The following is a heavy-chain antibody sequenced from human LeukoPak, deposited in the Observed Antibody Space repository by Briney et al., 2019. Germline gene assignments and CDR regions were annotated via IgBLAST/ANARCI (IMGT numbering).Heavy chain of an antibody. D-gene: IGHD1-26*01. V-gene: IGHV1-18*01. J-gene: IGHJ4*02. Sequence: ASVKVSCKASGYTFTIYGISWVRQAPGQGLEWMGWIAAYNGNTKYAQKLQDRVTMTTDTSTSTAYMELGSLRSDDTAVYYCARDENLTPLEHWGQGTLVTVSS. CDR3: ARDENLTPLEH. CDR1: GYTFTIYG. CDR2: IAAYNGNT.